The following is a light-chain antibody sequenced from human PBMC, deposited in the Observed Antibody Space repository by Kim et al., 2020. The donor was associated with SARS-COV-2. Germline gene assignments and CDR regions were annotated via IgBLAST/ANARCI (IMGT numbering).Light chain of an antibody. J-gene: IGLJ1*01. V-gene: IGLV2-23*01. CDR3: CSYASSTTFV. Sequence: GQSITISCTGTSRDVGSYDVVSWYQQHPDRAPKLIIYQGSKRPSGVSNRFSGSKSANTASLTISGLQAEDEADYYCCSYASSTTFVFGTGTKVTVL. CDR1: SRDVGSYDV. CDR2: QGS.